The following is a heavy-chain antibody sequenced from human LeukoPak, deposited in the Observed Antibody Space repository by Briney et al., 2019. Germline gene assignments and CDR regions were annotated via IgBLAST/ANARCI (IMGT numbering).Heavy chain of an antibody. CDR1: GYTFTSYG. Sequence: ASVKVSCKASGYTFTSYGISWVRQAPGQGLEWMGGIIPMFGTINFAQKFQDRVTLTTDESTTTAYMELSSLRSEDTAVYYCARMEGDWGQGTLVTVSS. D-gene: IGHD1-1*01. V-gene: IGHV1-69*05. CDR2: IIPMFGTI. CDR3: ARMEGD. J-gene: IGHJ4*02.